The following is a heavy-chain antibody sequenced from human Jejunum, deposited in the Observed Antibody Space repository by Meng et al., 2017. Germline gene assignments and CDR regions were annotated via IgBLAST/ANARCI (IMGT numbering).Heavy chain of an antibody. CDR1: GFTFSTYA. V-gene: IGHV3-30*01. Sequence: GESLKISCAASGFTFSTYAMHWVRQAPGKGLEWVAHISFDGGIQYFADSVKGRFSISRDNSYNTLYLQMNSLTAEDTAVYYCARDSGTYYRTGGGDCFALWGQGTVVTVSS. CDR3: ARDSGTYYRTGGGDCFAL. J-gene: IGHJ3*01. CDR2: ISFDGGIQ. D-gene: IGHD1-26*01.